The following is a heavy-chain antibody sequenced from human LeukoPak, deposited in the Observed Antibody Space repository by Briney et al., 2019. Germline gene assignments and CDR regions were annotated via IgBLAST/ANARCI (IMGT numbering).Heavy chain of an antibody. CDR2: IFHTART. CDR1: GYSIGRDYY. D-gene: IGHD5-12*01. V-gene: IGHV4-38-2*02. Sequence: PSETLSLTCKVSGYSIGRDYYWAWLRQPPGKGLEWIGSIFHTARTVYNPSYERRLTISMDTSKNEFFLRLTSVTAADTAVYFCARDGGYPTTDEGFDPWGLGTLVTVSS. J-gene: IGHJ5*02. CDR3: ARDGGYPTTDEGFDP.